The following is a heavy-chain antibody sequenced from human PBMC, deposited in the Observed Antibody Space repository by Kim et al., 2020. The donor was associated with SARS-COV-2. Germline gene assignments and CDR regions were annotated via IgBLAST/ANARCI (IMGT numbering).Heavy chain of an antibody. D-gene: IGHD6-13*01. J-gene: IGHJ4*02. Sequence: SETLSLTCTVSGVSIISSNYYWGWIRQPPGKGLEWIGRIYYSGSTYYNPSLKSRVTISVDTSKNQFSLKLSSVTAADTAVYYCARDGIPYSSSWYDWRHASFDYWGQGTLVTVSS. V-gene: IGHV4-39*07. CDR1: GVSIISSNYY. CDR2: IYYSGST. CDR3: ARDGIPYSSSWYDWRHASFDY.